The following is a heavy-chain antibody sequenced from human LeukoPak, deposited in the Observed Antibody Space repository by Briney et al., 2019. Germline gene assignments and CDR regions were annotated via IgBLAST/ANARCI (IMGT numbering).Heavy chain of an antibody. CDR2: ISGSGGST. CDR3: ATDQDIVVVPAATFDY. D-gene: IGHD2-2*01. CDR1: GFTFSSCA. J-gene: IGHJ4*02. V-gene: IGHV3-23*01. Sequence: PGGSLRLSCAASGFTFSSCAMSWVRQAPGKGLEWVSAISGSGGSTYYADSVKGRFTISRDNSKNTLYLQMNSLRAEDTAVYYCATDQDIVVVPAATFDYWGQGTLVTVSS.